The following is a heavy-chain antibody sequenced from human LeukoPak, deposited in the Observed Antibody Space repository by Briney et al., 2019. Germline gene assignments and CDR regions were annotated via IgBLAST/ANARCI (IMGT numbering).Heavy chain of an antibody. CDR3: ARVPSYYGDYYYYYMDV. CDR1: GGSISSYY. Sequence: SETLSLTCTVSGGSISSYYWSWIRQPPGKGLEWIGYIYYSGSTNYKPSLKSRVTISVDTSKNQFSLKLSSVTAADTAVYYCARVPSYYGDYYYYYMDVWGKGTTVTVSS. CDR2: IYYSGST. V-gene: IGHV4-59*01. J-gene: IGHJ6*03. D-gene: IGHD3-10*01.